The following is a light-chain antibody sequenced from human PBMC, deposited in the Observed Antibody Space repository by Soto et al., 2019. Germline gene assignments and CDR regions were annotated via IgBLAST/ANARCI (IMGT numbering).Light chain of an antibody. CDR1: QSINSW. J-gene: IGKJ1*01. CDR2: KAS. V-gene: IGKV1-5*03. Sequence: DIQMTQSPSTLSASVGDRVTITCRASQSINSWLAWYQQEPGKAPKLLIYKASNLKSGVPSRFSGSGSGTDFTLTISSLQPDDFATYYCKHYTSYPPWTFGQGTKVEIK. CDR3: KHYTSYPPWT.